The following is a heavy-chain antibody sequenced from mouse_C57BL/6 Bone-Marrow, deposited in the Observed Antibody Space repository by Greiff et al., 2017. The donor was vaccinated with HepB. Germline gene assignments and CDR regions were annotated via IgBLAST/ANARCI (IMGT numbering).Heavy chain of an antibody. D-gene: IGHD2-5*01. V-gene: IGHV5-17*01. J-gene: IGHJ3*01. Sequence: EVKLEESGGGLVKPGGSLKLSCAASGFTFSDYGMHWVRQAPEKGLEWVAYISSGSSTIYYADTVKGRFTISRDNAKNTLFLQMTSLRSEDTAMYYCASPYYSNLAWFAYLGQGTLVTVSA. CDR2: ISSGSSTI. CDR3: ASPYYSNLAWFAY. CDR1: GFTFSDYG.